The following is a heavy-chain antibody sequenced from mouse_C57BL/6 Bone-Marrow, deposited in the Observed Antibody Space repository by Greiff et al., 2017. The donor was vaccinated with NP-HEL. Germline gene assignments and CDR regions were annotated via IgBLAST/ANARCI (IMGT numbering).Heavy chain of an antibody. D-gene: IGHD2-5*01. V-gene: IGHV1-75*01. J-gene: IGHJ4*01. Sequence: QVQLQQSGPELVKPGASVKISCKASGYTFTDYYINWVKQRPGQGLEWIGWIFPGSGSTYYNEKFKGKATLTVDKSSSTDYMLLSSLTSEDSAVYFCARAYYSNGAMDYWGQGTSVTVSS. CDR1: GYTFTDYY. CDR2: IFPGSGST. CDR3: ARAYYSNGAMDY.